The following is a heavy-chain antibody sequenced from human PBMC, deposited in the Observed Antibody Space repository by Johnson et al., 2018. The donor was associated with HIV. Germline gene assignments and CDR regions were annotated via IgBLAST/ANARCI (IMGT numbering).Heavy chain of an antibody. Sequence: VQLVESGGGVVRPGGSLRLSCEVSGFTFDEYGMSWVRQAPGKGLEWVSGFNWKGGGTGYADLVKGGFPISRDNARNFLYLQMNGVRAEDTALYFCARVLNARPQWALDIWGQGTMVTVSS. CDR3: ARVLNARPQWALDI. V-gene: IGHV3-20*04. CDR2: FNWKGGGT. J-gene: IGHJ3*02. D-gene: IGHD5-24*01. CDR1: GFTFDEYG.